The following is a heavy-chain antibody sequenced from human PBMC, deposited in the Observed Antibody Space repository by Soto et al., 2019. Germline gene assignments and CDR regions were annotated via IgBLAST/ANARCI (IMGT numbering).Heavy chain of an antibody. Sequence: QVQLVESGGGVVQPGGSLRLSCAASGFTFSYHALNWVRQAPGKGLEWVAVISYDGDNKYIAEAVKGRLTISRDNPKKTVSLQMNSLRTENTGMYFCARGTTTSAFSVMDVWGQGTTVTVSS. D-gene: IGHD1-1*01. CDR1: GFTFSYHA. V-gene: IGHV3-30-3*01. CDR3: ARGTTTSAFSVMDV. CDR2: ISYDGDNK. J-gene: IGHJ6*02.